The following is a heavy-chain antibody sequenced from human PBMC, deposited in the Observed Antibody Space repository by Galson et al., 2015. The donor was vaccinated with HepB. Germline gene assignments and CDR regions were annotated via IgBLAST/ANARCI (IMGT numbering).Heavy chain of an antibody. CDR1: GGSISSSSYY. CDR2: IYYSGST. CDR3: ARPTQNENAFDI. V-gene: IGHV4-39*01. J-gene: IGHJ3*02. D-gene: IGHD1-1*01. Sequence: SETLSLTCTVSGGSISSSSYYWGWIRQPPGKGLEWIGSIYYSGSTYYNPSLKSRVTISVDTSKNQFSLKLSSVTAADTAVYYCARPTQNENAFDIWGQGTMVTVSS.